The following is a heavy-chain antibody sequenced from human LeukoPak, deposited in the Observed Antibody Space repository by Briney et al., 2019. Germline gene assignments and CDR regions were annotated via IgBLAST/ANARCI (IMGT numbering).Heavy chain of an antibody. CDR1: GGSISSYY. V-gene: IGHV4-59*01. CDR2: ICYSGST. J-gene: IGHJ4*02. D-gene: IGHD3-10*01. Sequence: SETLSLTCTVSGGSISSYYWSWIRQPPGKGLEWIGYICYSGSTNYNPSLKSRVTISVDTSKNQFSLKLSSVTAADTAVYYCARDTSLRRGVDWGQGTLVTVSS. CDR3: ARDTSLRRGVD.